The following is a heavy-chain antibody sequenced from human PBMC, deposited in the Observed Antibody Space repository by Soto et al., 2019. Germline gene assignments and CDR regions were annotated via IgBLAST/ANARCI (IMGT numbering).Heavy chain of an antibody. CDR2: INPNSGGT. J-gene: IGHJ6*02. D-gene: IGHD6-19*01. CDR3: ARVTIAVAGTKSYYYYGMDV. V-gene: IGHV1-2*02. CDR1: GYTFTGYY. Sequence: ASVKVSCKASGYTFTGYYMHWVRQAPGQGLEWMGWINPNSGGTNYAQKFQGRVTMTRDTSISTAYMELSRLRSDDTAVYYCARVTIAVAGTKSYYYYGMDVWGHGTTVTVS.